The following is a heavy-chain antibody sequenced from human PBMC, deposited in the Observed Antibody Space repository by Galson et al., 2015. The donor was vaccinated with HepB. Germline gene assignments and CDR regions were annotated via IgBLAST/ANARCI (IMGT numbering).Heavy chain of an antibody. J-gene: IGHJ4*02. Sequence: SLRLSCAASGFTFSSYAIDWVRQAPGKGLEYVSGISSQGVSTYYANSVKGRFTISRVNAKNSLYLQMNGLRAEDTAVYYCARVAASDYGDHTHFDYWGQGTLVTVSS. V-gene: IGHV3-64*01. CDR2: ISSQGVST. D-gene: IGHD4-17*01. CDR3: ARVAASDYGDHTHFDY. CDR1: GFTFSSYA.